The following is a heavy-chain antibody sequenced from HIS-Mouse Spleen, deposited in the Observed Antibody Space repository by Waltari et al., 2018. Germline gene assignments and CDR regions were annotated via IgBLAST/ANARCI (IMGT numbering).Heavy chain of an antibody. CDR1: GGSFSGYY. Sequence: QVQLQQWGAGLLKPSETLSLTCAVYGGSFSGYYWSWIRQPPGKGLEWIGEINHSGSTTYNPSLKSRVTISVDTSKNQFSLKLSSVTAADTAVYYCARSRLTGDAFDIWGQGTMVTVSS. D-gene: IGHD7-27*01. J-gene: IGHJ3*02. V-gene: IGHV4-34*01. CDR3: ARSRLTGDAFDI. CDR2: INHSGST.